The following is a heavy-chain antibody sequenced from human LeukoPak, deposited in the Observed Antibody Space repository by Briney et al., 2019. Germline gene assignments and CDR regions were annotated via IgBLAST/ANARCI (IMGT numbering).Heavy chain of an antibody. J-gene: IGHJ3*02. CDR1: GFTFSSYA. CDR3: AKLVAYSSSSGAFDI. CDR2: ISGSGGST. Sequence: GGSLRLSCAASGFTFSSYAMSWVGQAPGKGLEWVSAISGSGGSTYYADSVKGRFIISRDNSKNTLYVQMNSLRAEDTAVYYCAKLVAYSSSSGAFDIWGQGTMVTVSS. V-gene: IGHV3-23*01. D-gene: IGHD6-6*01.